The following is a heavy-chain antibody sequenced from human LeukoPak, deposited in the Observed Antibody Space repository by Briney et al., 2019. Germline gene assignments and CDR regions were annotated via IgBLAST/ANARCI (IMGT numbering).Heavy chain of an antibody. CDR2: ISSSGSTI. CDR1: GFTFSNYA. J-gene: IGHJ4*02. V-gene: IGHV3-48*04. Sequence: GGSLRLSCAASGFTFSNYAMSWVRQAPGKGLEWVSYISSSGSTIYYADSVKGRFTISRDNAKNSLYLQMNSLRAEDTAVYYCASASYGSGSPVYGYWGQGTLVTVSS. D-gene: IGHD3-10*01. CDR3: ASASYGSGSPVYGY.